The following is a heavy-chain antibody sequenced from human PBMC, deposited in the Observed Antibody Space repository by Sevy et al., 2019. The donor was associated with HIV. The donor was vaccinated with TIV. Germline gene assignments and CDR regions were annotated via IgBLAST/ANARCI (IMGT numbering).Heavy chain of an antibody. J-gene: IGHJ6*02. V-gene: IGHV3-11*01. CDR2: ISGNDDTI. CDR1: GFILSDYY. Sequence: GGSLRFSCAASGFILSDYYMTWVRQAPGKGLEWVSYISGNDDTIYYADSVKGRFTISRDNTKNSLYLQMNSLRAEDTAVYYCARDHVKDGDLGDYYYYAMDVWGQGTTVTVSS. D-gene: IGHD4-17*01. CDR3: ARDHVKDGDLGDYYYYAMDV.